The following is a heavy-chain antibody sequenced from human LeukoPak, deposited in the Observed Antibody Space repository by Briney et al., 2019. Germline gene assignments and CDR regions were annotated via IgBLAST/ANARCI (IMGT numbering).Heavy chain of an antibody. CDR1: GGSISSGGYY. V-gene: IGHV4-31*03. CDR3: AKVLRGTGNWFDP. CDR2: IYYSGST. Sequence: SETLSLTCTVSGGSISSGGYYWSWIRHYPGKGLEWIGPIYYSGSTYYNPSLKSRLTISVDTSNNQFSLNLSSVTAADTAVYYCAKVLRGTGNWFDPWGQGTLVTVSS. J-gene: IGHJ5*02. D-gene: IGHD3-16*01.